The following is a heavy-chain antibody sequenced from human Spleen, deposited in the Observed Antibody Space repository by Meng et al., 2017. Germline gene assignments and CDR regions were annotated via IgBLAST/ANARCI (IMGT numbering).Heavy chain of an antibody. Sequence: ASVKVSCKASGYTFPDYWLHWVRRARGQGLEWMGRINPKSGDTHYAQRFQGRVTMTGDTSISTAYMELSGLRSDDTAMYYCARDEDISAAGKLFGDYWGQGTLVTVSS. CDR2: INPKSGDT. CDR3: ARDEDISAAGKLFGDY. CDR1: GYTFPDYW. J-gene: IGHJ4*02. D-gene: IGHD6-13*01. V-gene: IGHV1-2*06.